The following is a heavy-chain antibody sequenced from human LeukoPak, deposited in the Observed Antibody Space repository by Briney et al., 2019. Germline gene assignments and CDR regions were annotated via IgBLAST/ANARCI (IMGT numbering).Heavy chain of an antibody. CDR3: ARPSSAGSYVDAFDI. V-gene: IGHV5-51*01. J-gene: IGHJ3*02. CDR1: GYSFTTYW. Sequence: GETLKISCKGSGYSFTTYWIGWVRPMPGKGLEWMGIIYPDSNTRYSPSFQGQVTISADKSISTAYLQWGSLKASDTAMYYCARPSSAGSYVDAFDIWGQGTMVTVSS. D-gene: IGHD2-15*01. CDR2: IYPDSNT.